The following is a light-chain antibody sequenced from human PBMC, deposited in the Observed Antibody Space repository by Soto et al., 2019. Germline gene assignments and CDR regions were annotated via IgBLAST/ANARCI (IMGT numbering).Light chain of an antibody. J-gene: IGKJ1*01. Sequence: DIQMTQSPSSLSASVGDRVTITCRASQIIGTYLNWYQQKSGKAPKLLIYAASNLQSGVPSRFSGSGYGTDFTLTITSLQLEDFATYYCQQSDVSPRTFGQGTKV. CDR2: AAS. CDR3: QQSDVSPRT. CDR1: QIIGTY. V-gene: IGKV1-39*01.